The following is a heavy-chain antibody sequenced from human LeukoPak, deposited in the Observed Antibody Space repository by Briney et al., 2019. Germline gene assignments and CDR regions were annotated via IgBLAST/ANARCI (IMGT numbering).Heavy chain of an antibody. J-gene: IGHJ4*02. CDR2: IYYSGGT. CDR3: ARAEGDGYNVNFDF. V-gene: IGHV4-59*01. D-gene: IGHD5-24*01. CDR1: GVSLSRYY. Sequence: SEILSLTCNVSGVSLSRYYWSWIRQPPGKGLEWIGYIYYSGGTSYSPSLESRVTMSVDTSKNQFSLKLTSVAAADTAVYYCARAEGDGYNVNFDFWGQGILVTVS.